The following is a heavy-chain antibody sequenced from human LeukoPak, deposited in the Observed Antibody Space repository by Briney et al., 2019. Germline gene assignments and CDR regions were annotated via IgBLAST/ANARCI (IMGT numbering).Heavy chain of an antibody. Sequence: GASVKVSCKASGYSFAGYHTHWVRQAPGQGLEWMGWINPSNGVTNFAQNFQGRVTMTTDTSVTTAYMELNSLTSDDTAVYYCARDRPPEYFEPSYHYYGLDVWGQGTTVTVSS. J-gene: IGHJ6*02. CDR3: ARDRPPEYFEPSYHYYGLDV. CDR1: GYSFAGYH. D-gene: IGHD3-9*01. CDR2: INPSNGVT. V-gene: IGHV1-2*02.